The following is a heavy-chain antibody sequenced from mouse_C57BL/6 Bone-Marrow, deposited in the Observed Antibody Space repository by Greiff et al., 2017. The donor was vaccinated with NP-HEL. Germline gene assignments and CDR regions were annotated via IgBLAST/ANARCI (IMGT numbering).Heavy chain of an antibody. CDR2: IDPENGDT. Sequence: VQLQQSGAELVRPGASVKLSCTASGFNIKDDYMHWVKQRPEQGLEWIGWIDPENGDTAYASKFQGKATITADTSSNTAYLQLSSLTSEDTAVYYCTTAYYSNYVPYYAMDYWGQGTSVTVSS. CDR1: GFNIKDDY. D-gene: IGHD2-5*01. J-gene: IGHJ4*01. V-gene: IGHV14-4*01. CDR3: TTAYYSNYVPYYAMDY.